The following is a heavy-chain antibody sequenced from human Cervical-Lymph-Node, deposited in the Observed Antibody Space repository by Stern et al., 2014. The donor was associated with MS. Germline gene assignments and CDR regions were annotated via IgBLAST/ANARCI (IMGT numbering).Heavy chain of an antibody. J-gene: IGHJ4*02. Sequence: QVQLQESGPGLVKPSGTLSLTCAVSGGFISGDDWRSWVRQTPGKGLEWIGDIFHSGTTYYIPSLKSQVTISIDKSKKQFSLKLTSVTAADTAVYYCVRFARFCSNGACPSGYFDSWGQGALITVSS. CDR3: VRFARFCSNGACPSGYFDS. D-gene: IGHD2-8*01. CDR1: GGFISGDDW. V-gene: IGHV4-4*02. CDR2: IFHSGTT.